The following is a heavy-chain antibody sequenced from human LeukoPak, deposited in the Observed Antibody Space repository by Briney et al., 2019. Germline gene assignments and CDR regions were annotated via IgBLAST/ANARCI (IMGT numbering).Heavy chain of an antibody. V-gene: IGHV3-53*01. CDR1: GFSVYSHNY. Sequence: PGGSLRLSCTGSGFSVYSHNYMNWVRQAPGKGLEWVSLIYTDGSAYYADSVKGRFTLSRDISRNTLYLQMNNLRAEATATYYCAREGYCTVASCSVWGKGTTVTVSS. CDR3: AREGYCTVASCSV. CDR2: IYTDGSA. D-gene: IGHD2-8*02. J-gene: IGHJ6*04.